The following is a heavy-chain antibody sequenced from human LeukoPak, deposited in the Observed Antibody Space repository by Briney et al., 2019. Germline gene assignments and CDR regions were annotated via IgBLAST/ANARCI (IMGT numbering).Heavy chain of an antibody. D-gene: IGHD2-2*01. V-gene: IGHV3-43*02. J-gene: IGHJ3*02. CDR2: ISGGGST. CDR1: GFIFNSYG. CDR3: AKSHRFQLPNDAFDI. Sequence: GGSLRLSCAPSGFIFNSYGMSRVRQAPGKGLEWVSGISGGGSTYYADSVKGRFTISRDNSKNSLYLQMNSLRTEDTALYYCAKSHRFQLPNDAFDIWGQGTMVTVSS.